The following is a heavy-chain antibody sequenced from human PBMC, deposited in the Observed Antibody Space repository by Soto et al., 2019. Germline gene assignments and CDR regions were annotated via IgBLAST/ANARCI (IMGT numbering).Heavy chain of an antibody. CDR1: GGSISSYY. CDR2: IYYSGST. J-gene: IGHJ5*02. Sequence: SETLSLTCTVSGGSISSYYWSWIRQPPGKGLEWIEYIYYSGSTNYNPSLKSRVTISVDTSKNQFSLKLSSVTAADTAVYYCASSQLWLGGNWFDPWGQGTLVTVSS. CDR3: ASSQLWLGGNWFDP. D-gene: IGHD5-18*01. V-gene: IGHV4-59*01.